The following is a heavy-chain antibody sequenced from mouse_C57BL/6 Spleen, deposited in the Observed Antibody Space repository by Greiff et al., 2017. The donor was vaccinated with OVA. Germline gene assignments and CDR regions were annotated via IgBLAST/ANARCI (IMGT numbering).Heavy chain of an antibody. Sequence: QVQLKESGAELVKPGASVKLSCKASGYTFTSYWMHWVKQRPGQGLEWIGMIHPNSGSTNYNEKFKSKATLTVDKSSSTAYMQLSSLTSEDSAVYYCARRGNSGYFDVWGTGTTVTVSS. D-gene: IGHD2-1*01. CDR3: ARRGNSGYFDV. J-gene: IGHJ1*03. V-gene: IGHV1-64*01. CDR2: IHPNSGST. CDR1: GYTFTSYW.